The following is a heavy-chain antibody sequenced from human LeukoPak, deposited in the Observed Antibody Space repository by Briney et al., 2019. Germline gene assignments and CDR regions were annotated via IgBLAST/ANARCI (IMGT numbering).Heavy chain of an antibody. V-gene: IGHV4-39*07. D-gene: IGHD2-8*01. CDR2: IYHSGST. J-gene: IGHJ6*03. Sequence: SETLSLTCTVSGGSISSSSYYWGWIRQPPGKGLEWIGEIYHSGSTNYNPSLKSRVTISVDKSKNQFSLKLSSVTAADTAVYYCARGGIMVYAMGYYMDVWGKGTTVTVSS. CDR1: GGSISSSSYY. CDR3: ARGGIMVYAMGYYMDV.